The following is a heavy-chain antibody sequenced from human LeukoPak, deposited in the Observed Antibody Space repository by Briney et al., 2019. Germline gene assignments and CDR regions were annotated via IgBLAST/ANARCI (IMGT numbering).Heavy chain of an antibody. CDR2: IYYSGST. J-gene: IGHJ6*02. V-gene: IGHV4-59*01. CDR1: GGSISSYY. D-gene: IGHD1-1*01. Sequence: PSETLFLTCTVSGGSISSYYWSSIRQPPGKGLEWIGYIYYSGSTNYNPSLKSRVTISVDTSKNQFSLKLSSVTAADTAVYYCARVVRWNHYYYGMDVWGQGTAVTVSS. CDR3: ARVVRWNHYYYGMDV.